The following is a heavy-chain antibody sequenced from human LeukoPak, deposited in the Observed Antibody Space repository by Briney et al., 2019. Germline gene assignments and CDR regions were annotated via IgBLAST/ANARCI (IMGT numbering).Heavy chain of an antibody. CDR3: ATLRGVAFDFWSGYGVY. V-gene: IGHV1-24*01. CDR2: FYPEDGET. J-gene: IGHJ4*02. D-gene: IGHD3-3*01. Sequence: ASVKVSCKVSGYTLTELSMHWVRQAPGKGLEWMGGFYPEDGETIYAQKFQGRVTMTEDTSTDTAYMELSSLRSEDTAVYYCATLRGVAFDFWSGYGVYWGQGTLVTVSS. CDR1: GYTLTELS.